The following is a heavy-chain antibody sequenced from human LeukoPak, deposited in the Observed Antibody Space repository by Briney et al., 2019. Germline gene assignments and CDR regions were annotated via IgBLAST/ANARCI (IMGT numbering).Heavy chain of an antibody. J-gene: IGHJ4*02. Sequence: QPGGSLRLSCVASGFTFRGYAMSWVRQAPGKGLEWVSAITGSGGTTYYADSVKGRFTISRDNSKNTLYLQMNSLRAEDTAVYYCARAITMIVVVPDLTFGYWGQGTLVTVSS. V-gene: IGHV3-23*01. CDR3: ARAITMIVVVPDLTFGY. D-gene: IGHD3-22*01. CDR2: ITGSGGTT. CDR1: GFTFRGYA.